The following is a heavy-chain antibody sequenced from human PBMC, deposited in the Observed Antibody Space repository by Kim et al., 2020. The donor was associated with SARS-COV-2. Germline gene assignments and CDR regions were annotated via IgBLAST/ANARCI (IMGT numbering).Heavy chain of an antibody. D-gene: IGHD6-25*01. CDR2: GST. CDR3: ASRSGGRWT. V-gene: IGHV4-4*09. Sequence: GSTNYTPALKSRVTLSLDTSRNHFSLKLSSVTAADSAVYFCASRSGGRWTWGQGALVTVSS. J-gene: IGHJ5*02.